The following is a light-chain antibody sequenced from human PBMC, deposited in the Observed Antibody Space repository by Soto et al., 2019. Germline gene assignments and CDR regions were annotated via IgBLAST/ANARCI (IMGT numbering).Light chain of an antibody. V-gene: IGLV3-21*04. J-gene: IGLJ1*01. CDR1: NIGGKR. CDR2: YDS. Sequence: SYEPTQPPSVSVAPEKTATITCGGTNIGGKRVHRYRQKPGQAPVLLISYDSDRPSGIPERFSGSNSGNTATLTISRVEAGDEADYYCQVWDIMTDNYVFGGGTKLTVL. CDR3: QVWDIMTDNYV.